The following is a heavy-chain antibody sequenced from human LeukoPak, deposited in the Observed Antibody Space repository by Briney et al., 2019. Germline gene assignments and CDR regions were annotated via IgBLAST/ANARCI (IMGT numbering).Heavy chain of an antibody. CDR1: GFTVSSNY. D-gene: IGHD2-2*01. CDR3: ARYCSTTSCESPDAFDI. V-gene: IGHV3-53*01. Sequence: GGSLRLSCAASGFTVSSNYMSWVRQAPGKGLEWVSVIYSGGSKYYADSVKGRFTISRDNPKNIVYLQMNSLRAEDTAVYYCARYCSTTSCESPDAFDIWGHGTMVTVSS. CDR2: IYSGGSK. J-gene: IGHJ3*02.